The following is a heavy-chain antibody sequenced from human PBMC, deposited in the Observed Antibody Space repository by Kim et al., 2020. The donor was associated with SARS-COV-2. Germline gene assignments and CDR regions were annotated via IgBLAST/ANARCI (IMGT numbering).Heavy chain of an antibody. CDR3: ASPGPYCSSTGCYSYYYYGMDV. CDR1: GFTFSSYS. D-gene: IGHD2-2*02. V-gene: IGHV3-21*01. CDR2: ISSSSSYI. Sequence: GGSLRLSCAASGFTFSSYSMNWVRQAPGKGLEWVSSISSSSSYIYYADSVKGRFTISRDNAKNSLYLQMNSLRAEDTAVYYCASPGPYCSSTGCYSYYYYGMDVWGQGTTVTVSS. J-gene: IGHJ6*02.